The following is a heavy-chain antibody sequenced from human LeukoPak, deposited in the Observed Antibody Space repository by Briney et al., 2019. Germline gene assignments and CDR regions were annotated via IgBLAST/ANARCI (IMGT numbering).Heavy chain of an antibody. J-gene: IGHJ6*03. Sequence: SVKVSCKASGGTFSSYAISWVRQAPGQGLEWMGGIIPIFGTANYAQKFQGRVTITADESTSTAYMELSSLRSEDTAVYYCARVRSSGWSSYYYYYYMDVWGKGTTVTISS. V-gene: IGHV1-69*01. CDR3: ARVRSSGWSSYYYYYYMDV. D-gene: IGHD6-19*01. CDR1: GGTFSSYA. CDR2: IIPIFGTA.